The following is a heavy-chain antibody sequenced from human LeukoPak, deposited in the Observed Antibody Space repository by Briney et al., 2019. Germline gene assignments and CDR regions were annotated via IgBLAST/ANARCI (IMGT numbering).Heavy chain of an antibody. V-gene: IGHV4-61*02. CDR2: IYTSGST. J-gene: IGHJ3*02. D-gene: IGHD3-9*01. Sequence: SETLSLTCTVSGGSISSGSYYWSWIRQPAGKGLEWIGRIYTSGSTNYNPSLKSRLTISLDTSKNQFSLKLSSVTAADTAVYYCARGGQPYYDVLTGHGGAFDIWGQGTMVTVSS. CDR1: GGSISSGSYY. CDR3: ARGGQPYYDVLTGHGGAFDI.